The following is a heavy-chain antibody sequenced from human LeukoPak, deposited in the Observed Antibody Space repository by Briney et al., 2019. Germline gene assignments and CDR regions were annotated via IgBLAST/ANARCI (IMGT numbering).Heavy chain of an antibody. CDR1: GFIFSNYW. D-gene: IGHD2-21*02. Sequence: GGSLRLSCAASGFIFSNYWMSWVRQAPGKGLEWVGRIKSKTDGGTTDYAAPVKGRFTISRDDSKNMLYLQMNSLKTEDTAVYYCTTGVVVTAIQDYWGQGTLVTVSS. V-gene: IGHV3-15*01. CDR3: TTGVVVTAIQDY. J-gene: IGHJ4*02. CDR2: IKSKTDGGTT.